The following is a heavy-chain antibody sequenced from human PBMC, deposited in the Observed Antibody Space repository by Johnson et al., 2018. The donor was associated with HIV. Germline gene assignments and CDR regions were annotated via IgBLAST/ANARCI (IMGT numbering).Heavy chain of an antibody. Sequence: VQLVESGGVVVQPGGSLRLSCAASGFTFDDYAMHWVRQPPGKGLEWVSLISWDGGSTYYGDSVKGRFTISRDNSKNSLYLQMNSLRAEDTALYYCAKGGYSGSYLTLDDAFDIWGQGTMVTVSS. CDR2: ISWDGGST. CDR1: GFTFDDYA. CDR3: AKGGYSGSYLTLDDAFDI. V-gene: IGHV3-43D*03. D-gene: IGHD1-26*01. J-gene: IGHJ3*02.